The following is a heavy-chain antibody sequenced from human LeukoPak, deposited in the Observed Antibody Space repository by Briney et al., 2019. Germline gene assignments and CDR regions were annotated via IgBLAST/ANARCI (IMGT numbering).Heavy chain of an antibody. CDR2: IKQDGSEK. CDR1: GFTFSSYW. Sequence: GGSLRLSCAASGFTFSSYWMSWVRQAPGKGLEWVANIKQDGSEKYYVDSVKGRFTISRDNPKNSLYLQMNSLRAEDTAVYYCARRYCSSTSCYGEWFDPWGQGTLVTVSS. CDR3: ARRYCSSTSCYGEWFDP. V-gene: IGHV3-7*01. J-gene: IGHJ5*02. D-gene: IGHD2-2*01.